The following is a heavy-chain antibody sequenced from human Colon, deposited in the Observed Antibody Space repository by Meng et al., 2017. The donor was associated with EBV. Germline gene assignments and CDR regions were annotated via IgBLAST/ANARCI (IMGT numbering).Heavy chain of an antibody. CDR1: GGSLSSRNW. CDR3: ARVGAYCGGDCYHPR. Sequence: QVPVQGSGAGLVKPSGTLARTCAVSGGSLSSRNWWSWVRQPPGKGLEWIGEIYHSGSTNYNPSLKSRVTISVDESKNQFSLRLSSVTAADTAVYYCARVGAYCGGDCYHPRWGQGTLVTVSS. D-gene: IGHD2-21*02. J-gene: IGHJ4*02. V-gene: IGHV4-4*02. CDR2: IYHSGST.